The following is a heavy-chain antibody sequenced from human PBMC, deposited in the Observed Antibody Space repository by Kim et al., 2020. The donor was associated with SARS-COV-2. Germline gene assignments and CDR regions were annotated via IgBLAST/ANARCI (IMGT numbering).Heavy chain of an antibody. D-gene: IGHD2-2*01. CDR2: INHSGST. V-gene: IGHV4-34*01. CDR3: ARATSLDY. J-gene: IGHJ4*02. Sequence: SETLSLTCAVYGGSFSGYYWSWIRQPPGKGLEWIGEINHSGSTNYNPSLKSRVTISVDTSKNQFSLKLSSVTAADTAVYYCARATSLDYWGQGTLVTVSS. CDR1: GGSFSGYY.